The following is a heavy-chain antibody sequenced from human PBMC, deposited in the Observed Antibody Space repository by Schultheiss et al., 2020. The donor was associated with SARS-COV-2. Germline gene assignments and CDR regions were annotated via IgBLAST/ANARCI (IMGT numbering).Heavy chain of an antibody. V-gene: IGHV3-21*04. D-gene: IGHD1-26*01. J-gene: IGHJ4*02. CDR1: GFTFSSYG. Sequence: GGSLRLSCAASGFTFSSYGMHWVRQAPGKGLEWVSSISSSSSYIYYADSVKGRFTISRDNAKNSLYLQMNSLRAEDTAVYYCARGRGSYYVGYWGQGTLVTVSS. CDR3: ARGRGSYYVGY. CDR2: ISSSSSYI.